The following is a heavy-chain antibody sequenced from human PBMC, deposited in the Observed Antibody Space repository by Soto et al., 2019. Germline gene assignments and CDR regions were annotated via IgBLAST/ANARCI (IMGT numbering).Heavy chain of an antibody. D-gene: IGHD3-10*01. Sequence: GGSLRLSCAASGTTFRNFEMNWVRQAPGKGLEWVSYISSTGSTKYYADSVKGRFTISRDNDKNSLYLQMESLRAEDTAVYYCAIDYSGSGTYYFWGQGTLVTVSS. CDR2: ISSTGSTK. J-gene: IGHJ4*02. V-gene: IGHV3-48*03. CDR3: AIDYSGSGTYYF. CDR1: GTTFRNFE.